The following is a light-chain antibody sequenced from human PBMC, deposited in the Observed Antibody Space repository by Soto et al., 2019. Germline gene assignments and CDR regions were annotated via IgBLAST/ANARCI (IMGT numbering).Light chain of an antibody. CDR1: SSDVGAYKY. J-gene: IGLJ1*01. Sequence: QSVLTQPASVSGSPGQSITISCTGTSSDVGAYKYVSWHQQHPDKAPKLMIYDVSDRPSGVSDRFSGSKSGNTASLTISGLQAEDEADYYCSSYTGGSTSYVFGTGTKLTVL. CDR3: SSYTGGSTSYV. CDR2: DVS. V-gene: IGLV2-14*03.